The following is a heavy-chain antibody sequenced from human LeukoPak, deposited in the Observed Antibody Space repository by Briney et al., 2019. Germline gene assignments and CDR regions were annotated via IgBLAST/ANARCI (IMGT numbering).Heavy chain of an antibody. V-gene: IGHV1-69*05. J-gene: IGHJ4*02. Sequence: SVKVSCKASGGTFSSYAISWVRQAPGQGLEWMGRIIPIFGTTNYAQKFQGRVTITTDESTSTAYMELSRLRSEDTAVYYCARESYIVATITGFDYWGQGTLVTVSS. D-gene: IGHD5-12*01. CDR3: ARESYIVATITGFDY. CDR2: IIPIFGTT. CDR1: GGTFSSYA.